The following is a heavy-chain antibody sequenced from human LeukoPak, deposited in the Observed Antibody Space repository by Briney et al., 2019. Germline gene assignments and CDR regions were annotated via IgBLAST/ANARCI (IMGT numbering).Heavy chain of an antibody. CDR3: AKALCGGGSCYYFDY. CDR1: GFTFSDYY. J-gene: IGHJ4*02. Sequence: PGGSLRLSCAASGFTFSDYYMSWIRQAPGKGLERVSGISWNSGSIGYADSVKGRFTISRDNAKNSLYLQMNSLRAEDTALYYCAKALCGGGSCYYFDYWGQGTLVTVSS. D-gene: IGHD2-15*01. CDR2: ISWNSGSI. V-gene: IGHV3-9*01.